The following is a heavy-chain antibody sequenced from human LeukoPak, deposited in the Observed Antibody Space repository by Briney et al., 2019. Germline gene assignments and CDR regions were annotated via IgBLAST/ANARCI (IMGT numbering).Heavy chain of an antibody. D-gene: IGHD4-17*01. CDR2: ISAYNGNT. V-gene: IGHV1-18*01. CDR1: GGTFSSYA. CDR3: ARGQDYGGNFGAFDI. J-gene: IGHJ3*02. Sequence: ASVKVSCKASGGTFSSYAISWVRQAPGQGLEWMGWISAYNGNTNYAQKLQGRVTMTTDTSTSTAYMELRSLRSDDTAVYYCARGQDYGGNFGAFDIWGQGTMVTVSS.